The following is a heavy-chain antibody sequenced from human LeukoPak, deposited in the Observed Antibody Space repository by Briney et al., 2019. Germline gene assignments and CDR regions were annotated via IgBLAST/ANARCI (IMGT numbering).Heavy chain of an antibody. D-gene: IGHD5-18*01. V-gene: IGHV1-46*01. CDR3: ARDKSYDPWGEDYYYYYVDV. CDR1: GYTFTSYY. CDR2: INPSGGTT. J-gene: IGHJ6*03. Sequence: ASVKVSCKASGYTFTSYYIHWVRQAPGQGLEWMGIINPSGGTTNYAQKFQGRVTMTRDMSTSTVYMQLSSLRSEDTAVYYCARDKSYDPWGEDYYYYYVDVWGKGTTVTVSS.